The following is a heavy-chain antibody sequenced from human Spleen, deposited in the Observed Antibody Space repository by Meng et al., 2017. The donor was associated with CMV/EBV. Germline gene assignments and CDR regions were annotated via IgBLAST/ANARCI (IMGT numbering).Heavy chain of an antibody. CDR2: ISSDGSR. D-gene: IGHD3-9*01. Sequence: PGGSLRLSCAASGFSVTSTYVMWVRQASGKGLQWVSVISSDGSRYYADSVKGRFTISRDSSKNTVYLQMNTLRAEDTAVYYCARLTMWGQGTLVTVSS. CDR3: ARLTM. V-gene: IGHV3-53*01. J-gene: IGHJ4*02. CDR1: GFSVTSTY.